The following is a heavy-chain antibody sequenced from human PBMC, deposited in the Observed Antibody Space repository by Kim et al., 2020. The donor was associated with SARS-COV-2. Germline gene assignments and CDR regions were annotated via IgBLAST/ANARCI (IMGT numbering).Heavy chain of an antibody. D-gene: IGHD6-19*01. CDR3: AREVIPIVQQWLVLGPSYGMDV. V-gene: IGHV3-53*01. J-gene: IGHJ6*02. Sequence: GGSLRLSCAASGFTVSSNYMSWVRQAPGKGLEWVSVIYSGGSTYYADSVKGRFTISRDNSKNTLYLQMNSLRAEDTAVYYCAREVIPIVQQWLVLGPSYGMDVWGQGTTVTVSS. CDR1: GFTVSSNY. CDR2: IYSGGST.